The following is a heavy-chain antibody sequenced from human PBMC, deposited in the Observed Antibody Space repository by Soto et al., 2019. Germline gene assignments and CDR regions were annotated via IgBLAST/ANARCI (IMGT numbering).Heavy chain of an antibody. CDR3: AKDRYQLLLGPWFDP. CDR2: ISWNSGSI. J-gene: IGHJ5*02. V-gene: IGHV3-9*01. CDR1: GFTFDDYA. Sequence: EVQLVESGGGLVQPGRSLRLSCAASGFTFDDYAMHWVRQAPGKGLEWVSGISWNSGSIGYADSVKGRFTISRDNAKNSLYLQMNSLRAEDTALYYCAKDRYQLLLGPWFDPWGQGTLVTASS. D-gene: IGHD2-2*01.